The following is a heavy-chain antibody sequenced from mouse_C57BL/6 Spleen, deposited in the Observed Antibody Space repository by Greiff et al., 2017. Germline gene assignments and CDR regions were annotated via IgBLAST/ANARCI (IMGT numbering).Heavy chain of an antibody. D-gene: IGHD2-1*01. Sequence: QVQLQQSGAELVRPGASVTLSCKASGYTFTDYEMHWVKQTPVHGLEWIGAIDPETGGTAYNQKFKGKAILTADKSSSTAYMELRSLTSEDSAVYYSIVYPLLWSFAYWGQGTLVTVSA. CDR3: IVYPLLWSFAY. V-gene: IGHV1-15*01. CDR2: IDPETGGT. CDR1: GYTFTDYE. J-gene: IGHJ3*01.